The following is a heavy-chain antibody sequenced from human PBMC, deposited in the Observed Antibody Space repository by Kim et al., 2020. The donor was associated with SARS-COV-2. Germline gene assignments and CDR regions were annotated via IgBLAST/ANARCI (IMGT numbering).Heavy chain of an antibody. CDR3: ARRQYYDSLFDP. V-gene: IGHV5-51*01. CDR2: IYPHNSDT. CDR1: GSTFTNYW. D-gene: IGHD3-16*01. Sequence: GESLKISCKGSGSTFTNYWIGWVRQVPGKGLEWMGIIYPHNSDTQYSPLFQGQVTISVANSISTAYLQWSSLKASDTAIYFCARRQYYDSLFDPWGQGTL. J-gene: IGHJ5*02.